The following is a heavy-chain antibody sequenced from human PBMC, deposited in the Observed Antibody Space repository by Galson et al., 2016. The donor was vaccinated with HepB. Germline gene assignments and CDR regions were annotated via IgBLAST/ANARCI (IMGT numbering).Heavy chain of an antibody. D-gene: IGHD4-11*01. V-gene: IGHV3-23*01. CDR2: TSSSGHST. J-gene: IGHJ4*02. CDR3: AKASGYSNTWMNY. CDR1: GFIFSNYV. Sequence: LSCAASGFIFSNYVMSWVRQAPGKGLEWISVTSSSGHSTYYADSVKGRFTISRDNSKNTLYLQMNSLRAEDTAVYYCAKASGYSNTWMNYWGQGTLVTVSS.